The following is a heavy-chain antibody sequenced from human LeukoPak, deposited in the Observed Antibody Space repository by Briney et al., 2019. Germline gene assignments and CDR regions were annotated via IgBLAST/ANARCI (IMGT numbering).Heavy chain of an antibody. CDR3: AKVYGDYYFDY. CDR1: GFTFSSYA. J-gene: IGHJ4*02. Sequence: GGSLRLSCAASGFTFSSYAMSWVCQAPGKGLEWVSAISGSGGSTYYADSVKGRFTISRDNSKNTLYLQMNSLRAEDTAVYYSAKVYGDYYFDYWGQGTLVTVSS. V-gene: IGHV3-23*01. D-gene: IGHD4-17*01. CDR2: ISGSGGST.